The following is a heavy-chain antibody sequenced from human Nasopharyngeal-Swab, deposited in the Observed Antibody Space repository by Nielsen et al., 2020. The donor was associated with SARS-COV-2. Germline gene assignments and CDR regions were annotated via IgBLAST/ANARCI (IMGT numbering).Heavy chain of an antibody. CDR2: IYSGGNT. D-gene: IGHD1-14*01. V-gene: IGHV3-53*01. CDR1: GFTVSSNY. CDR3: ARGVNPPPDY. Sequence: GESLKISCAASGFTVSSNYMTWVRQAPGKGLEWVSIIYSGGNTYHADSVKGRFTISRDNSKSTLFLQMNSLRADDTAVYYCARGVNPPPDYWGQGTLVIVSS. J-gene: IGHJ4*02.